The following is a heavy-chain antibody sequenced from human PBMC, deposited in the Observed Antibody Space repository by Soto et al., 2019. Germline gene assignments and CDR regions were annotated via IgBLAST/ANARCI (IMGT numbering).Heavy chain of an antibody. CDR2: ISAYNGNT. CDR3: ARVRVGSTTAEYYYFAMDV. D-gene: IGHD1-26*01. CDR1: GYTFTSYG. Sequence: ASVKVSCKASGYTFTSYGISWVRQAPGQGLEWMGWISAYNGNTNYAQNFQGRVTMTRDTSAGTIYMVLSSLRSEDTAVYYCARVRVGSTTAEYYYFAMDVWGQGTTVTVSS. V-gene: IGHV1-18*01. J-gene: IGHJ6*02.